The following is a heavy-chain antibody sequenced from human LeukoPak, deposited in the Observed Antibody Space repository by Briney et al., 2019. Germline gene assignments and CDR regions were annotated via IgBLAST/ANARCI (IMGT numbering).Heavy chain of an antibody. Sequence: GGSLRLSCVVSGFTFSSYAIAWVRQAPGKGLEWVSAISGTGGTTYYADSVKGRFTISRDNSKNTLYLQMNSLRTEDTAVYYCAKLSYDFWSAYSDWGQGTLVTVSS. V-gene: IGHV3-23*01. D-gene: IGHD3-3*01. CDR2: ISGTGGTT. J-gene: IGHJ4*02. CDR3: AKLSYDFWSAYSD. CDR1: GFTFSSYA.